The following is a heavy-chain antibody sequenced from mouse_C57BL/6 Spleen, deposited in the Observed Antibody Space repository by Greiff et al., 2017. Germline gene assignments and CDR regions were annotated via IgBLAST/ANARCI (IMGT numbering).Heavy chain of an antibody. J-gene: IGHJ4*01. D-gene: IGHD2-3*01. CDR1: GYTFTSYW. V-gene: IGHV1-64*01. CDR3: ARDGYYEGYAMDY. CDR2: IHPNSGST. Sequence: QVQLKQPGAELVKPGASVKLSCKASGYTFTSYWMHWVKQRPGQGLEWIGMIHPNSGSTNYNEKFKSKATLTVDKSSSTAYMQLSSLTSEDSAVYYCARDGYYEGYAMDYWGQGTSVTVSS.